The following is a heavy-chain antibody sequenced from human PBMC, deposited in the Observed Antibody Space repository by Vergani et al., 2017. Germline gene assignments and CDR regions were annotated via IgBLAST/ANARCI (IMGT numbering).Heavy chain of an antibody. Sequence: QVQLVQSGAEVKKPGASVKVSCKASGYTFTSYGISWVRQAPGQGLEWMGWISAYNGNTNYAQKLQGRVTMTTDTSTSTAYMELRSLRSDDTAVYYCARDLILLRFGELNSFDYWGQGTLVTVSS. CDR2: ISAYNGNT. J-gene: IGHJ4*02. D-gene: IGHD3-10*01. CDR1: GYTFTSYG. CDR3: ARDLILLRFGELNSFDY. V-gene: IGHV1-18*01.